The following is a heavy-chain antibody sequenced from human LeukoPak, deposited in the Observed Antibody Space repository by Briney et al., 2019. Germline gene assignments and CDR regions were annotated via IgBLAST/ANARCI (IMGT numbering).Heavy chain of an antibody. D-gene: IGHD2-2*02. CDR2: ISSSSSYI. CDR3: ARGWICSSTSCYTSLFDY. Sequence: PGGSLRLSCAASGFTFSSYSMNWVRQAPGKGLEWVSSISSSSSYIYYADSVKGRFTISRDNAKNSLYLQMNSLRAEDTAVYYCARGWICSSTSCYTSLFDYWGQGTLVTVSS. CDR1: GFTFSSYS. V-gene: IGHV3-21*01. J-gene: IGHJ4*02.